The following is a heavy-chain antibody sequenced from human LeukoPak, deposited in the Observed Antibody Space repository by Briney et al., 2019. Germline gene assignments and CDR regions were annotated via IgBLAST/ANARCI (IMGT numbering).Heavy chain of an antibody. CDR1: GFTFSSYE. CDR3: ARGGTRHYDILTGYYLITHYFDY. V-gene: IGHV3-48*03. J-gene: IGHJ4*02. Sequence: PGGSLRLSCAASGFTFSSYEMNWVRQAPRQELEWVSYISSSGSTIYYADSVKGRFTISRDNAKNSLYLQMNSLRAEDTAVYYCARGGTRHYDILTGYYLITHYFDYWGQGTLVTVSS. D-gene: IGHD3-9*01. CDR2: ISSSGSTI.